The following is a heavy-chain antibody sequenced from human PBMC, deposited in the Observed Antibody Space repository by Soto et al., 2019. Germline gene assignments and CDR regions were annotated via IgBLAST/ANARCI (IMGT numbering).Heavy chain of an antibody. CDR2: IWYDGSKK. CDR3: ARDASYYSLWSGYYPSRNGMDV. D-gene: IGHD3-3*01. Sequence: QVQVVESGGGVVQPGRSLRLSCAASGFTFSSFGMHWVRQAPGTGLEWVSLIWYDGSKKSYGDSVKGRFTISRDNSRNTVYLKMNSLRADDTAVYYCARDASYYSLWSGYYPSRNGMDVWGQGTTVTVSS. CDR1: GFTFSSFG. J-gene: IGHJ6*02. V-gene: IGHV3-33*01.